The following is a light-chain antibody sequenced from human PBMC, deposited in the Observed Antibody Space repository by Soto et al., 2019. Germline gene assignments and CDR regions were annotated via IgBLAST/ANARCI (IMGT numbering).Light chain of an antibody. CDR3: QVWSSASDPVV. Sequence: SYVLTQPTSVSVAPGQTARITCGGNNIGRERVHWYQQKSGQAPVLVVFDDSDRPSGIPERFSGSNSDNTATLTISRVEGGDEADYYCQVWSSASDPVVFGGGTQLTVL. CDR1: NIGRER. J-gene: IGLJ2*01. V-gene: IGLV3-21*02. CDR2: DDS.